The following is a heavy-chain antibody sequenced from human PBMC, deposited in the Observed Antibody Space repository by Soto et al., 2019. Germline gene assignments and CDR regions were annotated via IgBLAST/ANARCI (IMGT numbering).Heavy chain of an antibody. D-gene: IGHD3-9*01. CDR3: ARETDILPGRHSMDV. CDR2: IWYDGINK. J-gene: IGHJ6*02. V-gene: IGHV3-33*01. Sequence: PGGSLRLSCAASGFTFSSYGMHWVRQAPGKGLEWVAVIWYDGINKYYADSVKGRFTISRDNSKNTLYLQMNSLRAEDTAVYYCARETDILPGRHSMDVWGQGTTVTVSS. CDR1: GFTFSSYG.